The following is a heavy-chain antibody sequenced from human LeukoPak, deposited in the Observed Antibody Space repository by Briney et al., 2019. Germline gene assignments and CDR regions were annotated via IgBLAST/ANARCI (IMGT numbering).Heavy chain of an antibody. Sequence: PGGSLRLSCAASVFTFSIYAMTWVRDAPGRGRECVSDISVIGGSTHSADSVRGRFTTSRENSKNTLYQQMNSLRVDDTAVYYCARRSGDREFEYWGQGTLVTVSS. CDR1: VFTFSIYA. CDR3: ARRSGDREFEY. D-gene: IGHD7-27*01. V-gene: IGHV3-23*01. CDR2: ISVIGGST. J-gene: IGHJ4*02.